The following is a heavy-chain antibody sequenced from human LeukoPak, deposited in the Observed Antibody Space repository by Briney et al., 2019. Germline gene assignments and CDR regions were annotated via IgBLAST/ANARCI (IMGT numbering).Heavy chain of an antibody. J-gene: IGHJ3*02. CDR3: ARGSLNIYYDSSGRDAFDI. D-gene: IGHD3-22*01. Sequence: ASVKVSCKASGGTFSSYAISWVRQAPGQGLEWMGGIIPIFGTANYAQKFQGRVTITADESTSTAYMELSSLRSEDTAVYYCARGSLNIYYDSSGRDAFDIWGQGTMVTVSS. V-gene: IGHV1-69*13. CDR1: GGTFSSYA. CDR2: IIPIFGTA.